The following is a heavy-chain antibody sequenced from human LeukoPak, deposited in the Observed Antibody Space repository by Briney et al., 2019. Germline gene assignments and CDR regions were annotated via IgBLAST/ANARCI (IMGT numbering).Heavy chain of an antibody. D-gene: IGHD2-21*02. CDR3: ARESEASDVCGGDCYALDY. V-gene: IGHV1-24*01. Sequence: ASVKVSCKVSGYTLTELSMHWVRQAPGKGLEWMGGFDPEDGETIYAQKFQGRVTMTEDTSTDTAFMELSSLRSEDTAVYYCARESEASDVCGGDCYALDYWGQGTLVTVSS. J-gene: IGHJ4*02. CDR1: GYTLTELS. CDR2: FDPEDGET.